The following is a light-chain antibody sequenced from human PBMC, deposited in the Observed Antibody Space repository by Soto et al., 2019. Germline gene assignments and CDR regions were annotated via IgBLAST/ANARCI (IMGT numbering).Light chain of an antibody. CDR1: SSDVGGYNY. V-gene: IGLV2-14*01. CDR2: EVS. CDR3: QVWDSDGEVVV. J-gene: IGLJ2*01. Sequence: QSALTQPASVSGSPGQSITISCTGTSSDVGGYNYVSWYQQHPGKAPKLMIYEVSNRPSGVSNRFSGSKSGNTASLTITRVEAGHEADYYCQVWDSDGEVVVFGGGTKLTVL.